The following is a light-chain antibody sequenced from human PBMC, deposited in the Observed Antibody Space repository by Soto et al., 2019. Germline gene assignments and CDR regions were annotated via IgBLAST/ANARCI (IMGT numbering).Light chain of an antibody. CDR1: QSVSNY. Sequence: ELVLTQSPATLSLSPGERATLSCRASQSVSNYLAWYQQKPGQAPRLLIYGASNRATGIPARFTGSGSGTDFTLTISSLEPEDVAVYYCQHRGEWPRTFGQGTKLEIK. V-gene: IGKV3-11*01. CDR3: QHRGEWPRT. CDR2: GAS. J-gene: IGKJ2*01.